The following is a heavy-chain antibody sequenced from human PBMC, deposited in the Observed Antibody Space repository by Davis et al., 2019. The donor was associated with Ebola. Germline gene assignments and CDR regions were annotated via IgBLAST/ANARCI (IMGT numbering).Heavy chain of an antibody. Sequence: GESLKISCKGSGYSFTSYWIGWVRQMPGKGLEWMGIIYPGDSDTRYSPSFQGQVTISADKSISTAYLQWSSLKASDTAMYYCARWDYGSGSYYNETYSFDYWGQGTLVTVSS. CDR1: GYSFTSYW. CDR3: ARWDYGSGSYYNETYSFDY. CDR2: IYPGDSDT. J-gene: IGHJ4*02. V-gene: IGHV5-51*01. D-gene: IGHD3-10*01.